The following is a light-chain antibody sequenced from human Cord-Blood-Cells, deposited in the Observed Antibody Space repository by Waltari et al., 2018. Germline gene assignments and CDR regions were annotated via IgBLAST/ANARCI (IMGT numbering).Light chain of an antibody. CDR1: SLSSYY. J-gene: IGLJ3*02. CDR3: NSRDSSGNHLV. V-gene: IGLV3-19*01. Sequence: SSELTQDPAVSVALGQTVRITCQGDSLSSYYASWYQQKPGQAPVLVIYGKNNRPSGIPDRFSDSSSGNTASLTITGAQAEDEADYCCNSRDSSGNHLVFGGGTKLTVL. CDR2: GKN.